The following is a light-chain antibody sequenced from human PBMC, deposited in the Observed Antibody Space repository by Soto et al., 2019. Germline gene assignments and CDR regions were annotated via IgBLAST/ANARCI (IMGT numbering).Light chain of an antibody. CDR2: GNN. CDR1: SSNIGAGYD. Sequence: QSVLTQPPSVSGAPGQRVTISCTGSSSNIGAGYDVHWYQQFPGTAPQLLIFGNNNRPSGVPDRFSGSKSGSSASLAITGLQAEDEADFYCQSYDLSLSAYVFGTGTKLTVL. CDR3: QSYDLSLSAYV. V-gene: IGLV1-40*01. J-gene: IGLJ1*01.